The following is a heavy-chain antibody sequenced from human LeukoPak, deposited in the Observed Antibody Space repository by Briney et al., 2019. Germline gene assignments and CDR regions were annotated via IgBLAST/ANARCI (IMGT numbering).Heavy chain of an antibody. Sequence: ASVKVSCKASGYTFTDYYMHWVRQAPGQGLEWMGIINPSGGSTSYAQKFQGRVTMTRDMSTSTVYMELSSLRSEDTAVYYCARVPTRGGFDPWGQGTLVTVSS. J-gene: IGHJ5*02. CDR3: ARVPTRGGFDP. V-gene: IGHV1-46*01. CDR2: INPSGGST. CDR1: GYTFTDYY.